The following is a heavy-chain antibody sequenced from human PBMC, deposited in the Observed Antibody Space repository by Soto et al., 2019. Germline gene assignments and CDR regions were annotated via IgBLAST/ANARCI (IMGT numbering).Heavy chain of an antibody. CDR1: GFTFSNAW. V-gene: IGHV3-15*07. CDR2: IKSKADGGAI. D-gene: IGHD1-26*01. CDR3: TTDLPSGSDDY. J-gene: IGHJ4*02. Sequence: EVQLVESGGGLVKPGGSLRLSCVASGFTFSNAWMYWVRQAPGKGLEWVGRIKSKADGGAIDYAAPVKGRFTISRDDSKTPLYLQMSSLRAEDTATYFCTTDLPSGSDDYWGQGTLVTVSS.